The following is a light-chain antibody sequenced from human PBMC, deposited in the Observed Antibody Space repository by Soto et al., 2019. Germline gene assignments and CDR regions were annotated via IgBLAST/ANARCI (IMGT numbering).Light chain of an antibody. CDR1: SGHSSYI. CDR3: ETWDRNTRV. Sequence: QSVLTQSSSASASLGSSVKLTCTLSSGHSSYIIAWHQQQPGKAPRYLMKLEGSGSYNKVSGVPDRFSGSSSGADRYLTISNLQFEEEADYYCETWDRNTRVFGGGTKVTVL. V-gene: IGLV4-60*02. J-gene: IGLJ2*01. CDR2: LEGSGSY.